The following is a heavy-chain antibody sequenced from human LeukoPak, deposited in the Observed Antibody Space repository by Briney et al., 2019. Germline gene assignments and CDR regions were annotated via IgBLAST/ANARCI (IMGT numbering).Heavy chain of an antibody. V-gene: IGHV3-23*01. CDR1: GFTFSSYA. CDR2: INDGGSIT. CDR3: AKSRGSGSNMARGVNFDY. Sequence: PGGSLRLSCAASGFTFSSYAMSWVRQAPGKGLEWVSTINDGGSITYYADSVKGRFTISRDNSKNTLFLQMNSLRAEDTALYYCAKSRGSGSNMARGVNFDYWGQGTLVTVSS. D-gene: IGHD3-10*01. J-gene: IGHJ4*02.